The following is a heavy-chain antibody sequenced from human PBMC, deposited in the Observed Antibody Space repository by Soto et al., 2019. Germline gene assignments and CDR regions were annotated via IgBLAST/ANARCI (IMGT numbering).Heavy chain of an antibody. J-gene: IGHJ4*02. Sequence: SETLSLTCTVSGGSISSGVNYWSWVRQPPGKGLESIANIYYDVSTYYNPSLKSRVTISVDTSKNQFSLKLSSVTAADTAVYYCARSYRVPRLLMYPYDYWGQAILVTVS. CDR2: IYYDVST. V-gene: IGHV4-39*01. D-gene: IGHD1-26*01. CDR3: ARSYRVPRLLMYPYDY. CDR1: GGSISSGVNY.